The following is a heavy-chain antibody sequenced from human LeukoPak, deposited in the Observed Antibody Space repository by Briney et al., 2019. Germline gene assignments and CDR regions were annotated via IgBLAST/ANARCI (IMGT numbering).Heavy chain of an antibody. CDR2: ISGYNGNT. CDR3: ATHIAANDY. D-gene: IGHD6-25*01. Sequence: GAAVKVSCKASGYTFSSYDINGGRQAPGQGLEWMGWISGYNGNTNYAQKLQGRVTMTTDTSTSTAYMELRSLRSDDTAVYYCATHIAANDYWGQGTLVTVSS. J-gene: IGHJ4*02. V-gene: IGHV1-18*01. CDR1: GYTFSSYD.